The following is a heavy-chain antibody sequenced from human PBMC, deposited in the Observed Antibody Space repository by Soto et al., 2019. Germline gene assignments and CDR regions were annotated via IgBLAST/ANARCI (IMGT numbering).Heavy chain of an antibody. CDR1: GGSFKSGSYP. Sequence: SETLSLTCTVSGGSFKSGSYPWSWIRQPPGKGLEWIGYVYHTGRTSYNPSLKSRVSISMDTSKNQFSLNLDSVTAADTAVYFCARDFAYFDSWGQGTLATVSS. D-gene: IGHD3-3*01. J-gene: IGHJ4*02. V-gene: IGHV4-61*01. CDR3: ARDFAYFDS. CDR2: VYHTGRT.